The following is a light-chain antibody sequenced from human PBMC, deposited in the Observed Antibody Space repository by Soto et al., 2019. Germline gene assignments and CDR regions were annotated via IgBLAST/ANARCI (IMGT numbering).Light chain of an antibody. CDR3: KSYAGSNTYV. CDR1: KSDIGVYDF. Sequence: QSSLTHHPSSSGAPGQSVTISCTGTKSDIGVYDFVSWYQHHPGKAPRLIIYEVVQRPSGVPDRFSGSKSGNTASLTVSGLQAADEADYFCKSYAGSNTYVFGSGTKVTVL. J-gene: IGLJ1*01. CDR2: EVV. V-gene: IGLV2-8*01.